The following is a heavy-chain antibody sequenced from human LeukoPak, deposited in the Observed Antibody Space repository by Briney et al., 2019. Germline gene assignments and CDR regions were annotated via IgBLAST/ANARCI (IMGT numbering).Heavy chain of an antibody. J-gene: IGHJ4*02. Sequence: SETLSLTCTVSGGSISSYYGSWIRQPPGKGLEWIGYIYYSGSTNYNPSLKSRVTISVDTSKNQFSLKLSSVTAADTAVYYCARVGVAYCGGDCYSYYFDYWGQGTLVTVSS. CDR1: GGSISSYY. CDR3: ARVGVAYCGGDCYSYYFDY. V-gene: IGHV4-59*01. D-gene: IGHD2-21*02. CDR2: IYYSGST.